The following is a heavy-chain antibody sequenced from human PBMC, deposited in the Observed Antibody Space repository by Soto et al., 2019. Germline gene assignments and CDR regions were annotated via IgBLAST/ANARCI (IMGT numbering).Heavy chain of an antibody. CDR2: IYHSGST. J-gene: IGHJ6*02. CDR3: ARAFGFWSGYPPEYYYYGMDV. CDR1: GGSISSGGYS. D-gene: IGHD3-3*01. Sequence: PSETLSLTCAVSGGSISSGGYSWSWIRQPPGKGLEWLGYIYHSGSTYYNPSLKSRVTISVDRSKNQFSLKLSSVTAADTAVYYCARAFGFWSGYPPEYYYYGMDVWGQGTTVTVSS. V-gene: IGHV4-30-2*01.